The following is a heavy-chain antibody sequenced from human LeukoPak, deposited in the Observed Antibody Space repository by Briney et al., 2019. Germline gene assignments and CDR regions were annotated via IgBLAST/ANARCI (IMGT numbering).Heavy chain of an antibody. Sequence: GGSLRLSSVVSGVTFKRCCRNWVCEDLGEGLEWVSHINPDGRDTYDVDSVKGRFTISRDNAQNSMYLQMNSLRVEDTAVYYCTSWGDTTAEYFQRWGQGTLVTVSS. CDR3: TSWGDTTAEYFQR. J-gene: IGHJ1*01. CDR1: GVTFKRCC. V-gene: IGHV3-7*01. CDR2: INPDGRDT. D-gene: IGHD2-21*02.